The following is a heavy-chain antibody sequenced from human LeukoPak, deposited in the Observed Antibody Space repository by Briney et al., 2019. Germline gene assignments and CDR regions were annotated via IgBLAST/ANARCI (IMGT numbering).Heavy chain of an antibody. Sequence: SETLSLTCTVSGGSISSGGYYWSWIRQHPGKGLEWIGYIYYSGSTYYNPSLKSRVTISVDTSKNQFSLKLSSVTAADTAVYYCARVMAGGYNWFDPWGQGTLVTVSS. CDR3: ARVMAGGYNWFDP. D-gene: IGHD6-19*01. J-gene: IGHJ5*02. V-gene: IGHV4-31*03. CDR1: GGSISSGGYY. CDR2: IYYSGST.